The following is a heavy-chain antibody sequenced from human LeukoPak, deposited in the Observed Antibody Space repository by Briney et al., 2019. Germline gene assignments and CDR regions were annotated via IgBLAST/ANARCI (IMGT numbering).Heavy chain of an antibody. Sequence: GRSLRLSCAASGFTFSSYGMHWVRQAPGKGLEWVAVISYDGSNKYYADSVKGRFSISRDNSKNTLYLQMNSLRAEDTAVYYCSSTSLAWAGFDYWGQGTLVTVSS. CDR3: SSTSLAWAGFDY. D-gene: IGHD2-2*01. J-gene: IGHJ4*02. CDR2: ISYDGSNK. CDR1: GFTFSSYG. V-gene: IGHV3-30*03.